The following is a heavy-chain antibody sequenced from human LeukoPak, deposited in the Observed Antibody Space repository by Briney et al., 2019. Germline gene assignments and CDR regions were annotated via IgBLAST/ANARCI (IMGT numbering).Heavy chain of an antibody. D-gene: IGHD6-6*01. V-gene: IGHV3-30-3*01. Sequence: PGGSLRLSCAVSGFTFSSYAMHWVRQAPGKGLEWVAVISYDGSNKYYADSVKGRFTISRDNSKNTLYLQMNSLRAEDTAVYYCARVRPYYYYGMDVWGQGTTVTVSS. CDR3: ARVRPYYYYGMDV. CDR2: ISYDGSNK. CDR1: GFTFSSYA. J-gene: IGHJ6*02.